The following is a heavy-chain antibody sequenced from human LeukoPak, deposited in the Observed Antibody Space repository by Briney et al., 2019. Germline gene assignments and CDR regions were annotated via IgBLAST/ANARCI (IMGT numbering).Heavy chain of an antibody. D-gene: IGHD3-22*01. V-gene: IGHV1-69*13. CDR3: ARDGSGYPAGPLDY. Sequence: SVKVSCKASGGTFSSYAISWVRQAPGQGLEWMGGIIPIFGTANYAQKFQGRVTITADESTSTAYMELSRLRSDDTAVYYCARDGSGYPAGPLDYWGQGTLVTVSS. CDR1: GGTFSSYA. CDR2: IIPIFGTA. J-gene: IGHJ4*02.